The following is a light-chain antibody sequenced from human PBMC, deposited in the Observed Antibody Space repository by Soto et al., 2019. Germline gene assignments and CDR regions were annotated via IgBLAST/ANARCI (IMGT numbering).Light chain of an antibody. CDR1: QSIKTW. Sequence: DIQMTQSPSALSASVGDRVTITCRASQSIKTWLAWYQRKPGRAPNLLIYDASSLQSGVPSRFSGSGSGTEFTLTIDSLEPEDFAVYYCQQRTNWLWTFGPGTKVEIK. CDR3: QQRTNWLWT. CDR2: DAS. J-gene: IGKJ1*01. V-gene: IGKV1-5*01.